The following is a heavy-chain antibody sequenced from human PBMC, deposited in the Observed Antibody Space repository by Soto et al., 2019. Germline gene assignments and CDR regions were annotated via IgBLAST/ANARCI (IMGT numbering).Heavy chain of an antibody. Sequence: SVKISCKASGGTFSSYAISWVRQAPGQGLEWMGGIIPIFGTPNYAQKFQGRLTITADESTSTAYMELSSLRSDDTAVYYCARPIQFYFDTSAQSAWFDPWGQGTLVTVSS. J-gene: IGHJ5*02. CDR3: ARPIQFYFDTSAQSAWFDP. D-gene: IGHD3-22*01. V-gene: IGHV1-69*13. CDR1: GGTFSSYA. CDR2: IIPIFGTP.